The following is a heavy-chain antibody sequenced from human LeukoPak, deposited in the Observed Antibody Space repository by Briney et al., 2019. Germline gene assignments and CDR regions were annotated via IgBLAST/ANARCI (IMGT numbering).Heavy chain of an antibody. Sequence: KPSETLSLTCTVSGGSISSGSYYWSWIRQPAGKGLEWIGRIYTSGSTNYNPSLKSRVTISVDTSKNQFSLKLSSVTAADTAVYYCARGVADMDVWGKGTTVTISS. D-gene: IGHD6-13*01. J-gene: IGHJ6*03. CDR1: GGSISSGSYY. V-gene: IGHV4-61*02. CDR3: ARGVADMDV. CDR2: IYTSGST.